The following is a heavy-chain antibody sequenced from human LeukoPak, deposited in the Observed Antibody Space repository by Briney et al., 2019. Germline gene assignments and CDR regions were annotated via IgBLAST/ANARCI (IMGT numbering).Heavy chain of an antibody. Sequence: SETLSLTCTVSGGSISSYYWSWIRQPPGKGLEWIGYIYYSGSTNYNPSLKSRVTISVDTSKNQFSLRLSSVTAADTAVYYCARDATMVRGPRYYFDYWGQGTLVTVSS. CDR2: IYYSGST. CDR1: GGSISSYY. CDR3: ARDATMVRGPRYYFDY. V-gene: IGHV4-59*01. D-gene: IGHD3-10*01. J-gene: IGHJ4*02.